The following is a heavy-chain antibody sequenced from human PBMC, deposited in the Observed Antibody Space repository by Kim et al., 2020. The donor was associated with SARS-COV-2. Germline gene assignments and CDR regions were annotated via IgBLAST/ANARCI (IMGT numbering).Heavy chain of an antibody. J-gene: IGHJ3*02. CDR1: GGSISSSNW. CDR3: AREVKDYDILTGYGAFDI. D-gene: IGHD3-9*01. V-gene: IGHV4-4*02. Sequence: SETLSLTCAVSGGSISSSNWWSWVRQPPGKGLEWIGEIYHSGSTNYNPSLKSRVTISVDKSKNQFSLKLSSVTAADTAVYYCAREVKDYDILTGYGAFDIWGQGTMVTVSS. CDR2: IYHSGST.